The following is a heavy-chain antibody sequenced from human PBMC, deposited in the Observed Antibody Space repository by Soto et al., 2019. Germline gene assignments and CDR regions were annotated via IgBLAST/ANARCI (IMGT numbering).Heavy chain of an antibody. J-gene: IGHJ4*02. CDR3: ARSVAVPGAHIDY. D-gene: IGHD6-19*01. Sequence: TATRSLTWSVSGGSISGSYWGWIRQSPGKGLEWLGYFYYTGSTNYSPSLRSRVSISVDTSKNEFSLRLSSVTAADTAVYFCARSVAVPGAHIDYWGQGTQVTVS. CDR1: GGSISGSY. V-gene: IGHV4-59*01. CDR2: FYYTGST.